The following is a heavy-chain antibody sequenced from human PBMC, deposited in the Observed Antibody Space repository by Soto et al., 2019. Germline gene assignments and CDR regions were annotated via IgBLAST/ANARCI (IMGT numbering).Heavy chain of an antibody. Sequence: GGSLRLSCAASGFTFSSYGMHWVRQAPGKGLEWVAVISYDGSNKYYADSVKGRFTISRDNSKNTLYLQMNSLRAEDTAVYYCAKDLEAAAGNSWGQGTLVTVSS. CDR2: ISYDGSNK. CDR3: AKDLEAAAGNS. D-gene: IGHD6-13*01. V-gene: IGHV3-30*18. J-gene: IGHJ4*02. CDR1: GFTFSSYG.